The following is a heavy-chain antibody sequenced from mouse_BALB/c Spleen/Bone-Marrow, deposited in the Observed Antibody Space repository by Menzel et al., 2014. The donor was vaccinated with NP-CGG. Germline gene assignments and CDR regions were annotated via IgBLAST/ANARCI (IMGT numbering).Heavy chain of an antibody. Sequence: PGGGLVKPGGSLKLSCAASGFTFSSYTMSWVRQTPEKRLEWVATITSVGVYTYYPDSVKGRFTISRDNAKNTLYLQMSSLKSEDTAMYYCTRDLYDGYSYYAMDYWGQGTSVTVSS. CDR2: ITSVGVYT. CDR1: GFTFSSYT. D-gene: IGHD2-3*01. CDR3: TRDLYDGYSYYAMDY. J-gene: IGHJ4*01. V-gene: IGHV5-6-4*01.